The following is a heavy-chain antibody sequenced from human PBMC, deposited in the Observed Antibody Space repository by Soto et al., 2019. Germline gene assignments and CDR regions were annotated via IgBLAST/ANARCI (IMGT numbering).Heavy chain of an antibody. Sequence: KTSETLSLTCTVSGGSISSYYWSWIRQPPGKGLEWIGYIYYSGSTNYNPSLRSRVTISVDTSKNQFSLKLSSVTAADTAVYYCAREVDYYYGMDVWGQGTTVTSP. V-gene: IGHV4-59*01. CDR3: AREVDYYYGMDV. CDR2: IYYSGST. CDR1: GGSISSYY. J-gene: IGHJ6*02.